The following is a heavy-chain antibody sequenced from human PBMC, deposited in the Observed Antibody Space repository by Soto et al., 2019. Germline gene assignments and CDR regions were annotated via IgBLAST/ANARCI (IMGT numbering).Heavy chain of an antibody. CDR1: GYTFTSYD. CDR2: MNPNSANT. J-gene: IGHJ5*02. D-gene: IGHD5-12*01. V-gene: IGHV1-8*01. CDR3: AGSAGYNLNWFDP. Sequence: QVQLVQSGAEVKKPGASVKVSCKASGYTFTSYDINWVRQATGQGLEWMGWMNPNSANTGYAQKFQARLTMTRNTSISTAYMELSSLRSEDTSVYYCAGSAGYNLNWFDPWGQGTLVTVSS.